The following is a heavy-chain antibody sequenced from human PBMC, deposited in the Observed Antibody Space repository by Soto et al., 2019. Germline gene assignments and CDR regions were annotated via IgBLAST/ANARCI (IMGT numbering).Heavy chain of an antibody. CDR2: ISWKDEK. V-gene: IGHV2-5*01. CDR1: GFSLSTSGAG. CDR3: AHRYGGNCFRLYFDS. J-gene: IGHJ4*02. D-gene: IGHD2-15*01. Sequence: QITLKESGPTLVKPTQTLTVTCTFSGFSLSTSGAGVGWIRQSPGKAPEWLALISWKDEKRYNPGLKSTLTITKDTSKIQVVRTLTDLDPVDTATYFCAHRYGGNCFRLYFDSWGEGALISVSS.